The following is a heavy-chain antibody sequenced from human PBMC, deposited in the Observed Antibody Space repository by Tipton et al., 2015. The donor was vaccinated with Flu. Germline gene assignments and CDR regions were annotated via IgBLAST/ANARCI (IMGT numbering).Heavy chain of an antibody. CDR1: GGSINSGGAY. CDR2: IYYSGNT. D-gene: IGHD4-11*01. J-gene: IGHJ5*02. V-gene: IGHV4-30-4*08. Sequence: TLSLTCTVSGGSINSGGAYWSWIRQRPGKGLEWIGCIYYSGNTYHNPSLKSRVIMSVDRSRNHFSLKLSSVTGEDTAVYYCARRDFSNYVSDPKNWFDPWGQGTLVTVSS. CDR3: ARRDFSNYVSDPKNWFDP.